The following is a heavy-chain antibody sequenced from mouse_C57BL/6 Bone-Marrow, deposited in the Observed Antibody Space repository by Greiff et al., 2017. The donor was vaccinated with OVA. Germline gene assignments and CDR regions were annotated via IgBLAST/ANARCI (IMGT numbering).Heavy chain of an antibody. CDR1: GFTFSSYA. V-gene: IGHV5-4*03. J-gene: IGHJ2*01. Sequence: EVKLVESGGGLVKPGGSLKLSCAASGFTFSSYAMSWVRQTPEKRLEWVATISDGGSYTYYPDNVKGRFTISRDNAKNNLYLQMSHLKSEDTAVYYCARGYDYDFDYWGQGTTLTVSS. D-gene: IGHD2-4*01. CDR2: ISDGGSYT. CDR3: ARGYDYDFDY.